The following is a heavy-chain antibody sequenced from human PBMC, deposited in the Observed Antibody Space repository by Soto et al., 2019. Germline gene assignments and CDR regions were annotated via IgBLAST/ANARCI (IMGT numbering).Heavy chain of an antibody. D-gene: IGHD3-3*01. CDR1: GFTFSSYA. CDR2: ISGSGGST. CDR3: AKAFYDFWSGYQHYFDY. Sequence: EVQLLESGGGLVQPGGSLRLSCAASGFTFSSYAMSWVRQAPGKGLGWVSAISGSGGSTYYADSVKGRFTISRDNSKNPLYLQMNSLRAEDTAVYYCAKAFYDFWSGYQHYFDYWGQGTLVTVSS. J-gene: IGHJ4*02. V-gene: IGHV3-23*01.